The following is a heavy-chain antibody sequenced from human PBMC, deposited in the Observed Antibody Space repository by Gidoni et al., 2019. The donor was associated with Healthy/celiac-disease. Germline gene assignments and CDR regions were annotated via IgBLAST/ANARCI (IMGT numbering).Heavy chain of an antibody. CDR1: GFTFSSYA. CDR3: AKTSVLLWFGELLFSWFDP. Sequence: EVQLLESGGGLVQPGGSLRLSCAASGFTFSSYAVSWVRQAPGKGLEWVSAISGSGGSTYYADSVKGRFTISRDNSKNTLYLQMNSLRAEDTAVYYCAKTSVLLWFGELLFSWFDPWGQGTLVTVSS. J-gene: IGHJ5*02. CDR2: ISGSGGST. V-gene: IGHV3-23*01. D-gene: IGHD3-10*01.